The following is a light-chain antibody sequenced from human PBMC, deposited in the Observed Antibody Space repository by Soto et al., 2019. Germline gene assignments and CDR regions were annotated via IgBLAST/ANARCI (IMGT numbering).Light chain of an antibody. CDR1: QSISNW. CDR3: QQYKSYSPRLT. Sequence: DIQMTQSPSTLSASVGDRVTITCRASQSISNWLAWYQQKPGKAPKLLIYRASSLESGVPSRFSGSGSGTEFTLTISSLQPDDFATYYCQQYKSYSPRLTFGGVTKVETK. CDR2: RAS. J-gene: IGKJ4*01. V-gene: IGKV1-5*03.